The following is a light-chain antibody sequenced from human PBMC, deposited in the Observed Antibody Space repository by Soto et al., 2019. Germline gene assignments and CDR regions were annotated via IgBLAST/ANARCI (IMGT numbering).Light chain of an antibody. J-gene: IGKJ1*01. CDR2: KAS. CDR3: QQYSTYPWT. Sequence: DIQMTQSPSTLSASVGDRVTITCRASQTISTLLAWYQQRPGKAPNLLIYKASSLESGVPSRFSGSGSGTEFTLTISSLQPDDFATYFCQQYSTYPWTFGQVTKVEVK. CDR1: QTISTL. V-gene: IGKV1-5*03.